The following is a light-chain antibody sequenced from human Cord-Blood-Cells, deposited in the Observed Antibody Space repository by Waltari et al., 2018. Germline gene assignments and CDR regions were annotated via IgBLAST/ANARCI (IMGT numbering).Light chain of an antibody. CDR3: SSYTSSSTVV. Sequence: QSALTQPASVSGFPGQSITISCTGTSSDVGGYNYVSWYQQHPGKPPKLMIYDVSNRPSGVSNRFSGSKAGNAAFLTISGLQAEDEADYYCSSYTSSSTVVFGGGTKLTVL. J-gene: IGLJ2*01. CDR1: SSDVGGYNY. CDR2: DVS. V-gene: IGLV2-14*01.